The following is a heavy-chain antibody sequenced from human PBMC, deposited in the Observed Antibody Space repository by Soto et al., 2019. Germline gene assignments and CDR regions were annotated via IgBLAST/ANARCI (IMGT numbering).Heavy chain of an antibody. CDR3: ARHGLNWIFVVVSHYYYYGMDV. CDR1: GYSFTSYW. CDR2: IYPGDSDT. J-gene: IGHJ6*02. Sequence: GESLKISCKGSGYSFTSYWIGWVRQMPGKGLEWMGIIYPGDSDTRYSPSFQGQVTISADKSISTAYLQWSSLKASDTAMYYCARHGLNWIFVVVSHYYYYGMDVLGQGTTVTVSS. V-gene: IGHV5-51*01. D-gene: IGHD3-3*01.